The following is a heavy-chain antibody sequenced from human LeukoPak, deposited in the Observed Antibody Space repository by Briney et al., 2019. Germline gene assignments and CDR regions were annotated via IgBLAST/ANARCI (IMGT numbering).Heavy chain of an antibody. D-gene: IGHD6-13*01. CDR1: GYTFTSYG. CDR2: ISAYNGNT. V-gene: IGHV1-18*01. CDR3: AGWLAAAGTPYYYYYMDV. Sequence: ASVKVSCKASGYTFTSYGISWVRQAPGQGLEWMGWISAYNGNTNYAQKLQGRVTMTTDTSTSTAYMELRSLRSDDTAVYYCAGWLAAAGTPYYYYYMDVWGKGTTVTVSS. J-gene: IGHJ6*03.